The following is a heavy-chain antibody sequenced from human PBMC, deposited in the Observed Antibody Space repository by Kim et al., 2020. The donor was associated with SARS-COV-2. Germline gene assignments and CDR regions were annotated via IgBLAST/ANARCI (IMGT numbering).Heavy chain of an antibody. J-gene: IGHJ6*02. Sequence: GRFTISRDKSKNTLYLQMNSLRAEDTAVYYCAKGDCSSTSCPYYYYGMDVWGQGTTVTVSS. V-gene: IGHV3-33*03. D-gene: IGHD2-2*01. CDR3: AKGDCSSTSCPYYYYGMDV.